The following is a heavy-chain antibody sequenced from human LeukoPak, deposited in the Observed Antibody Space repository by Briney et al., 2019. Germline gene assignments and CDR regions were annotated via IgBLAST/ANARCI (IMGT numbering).Heavy chain of an antibody. CDR2: INPSGGST. J-gene: IGHJ1*01. CDR3: AAEWELLSFQH. CDR1: GYTFTSYY. Sequence: ASVKVSCTASGYTFTSYYMHWVRQAPGQGLEWMGIINPSGGSTSYAQKFQGRVTMTRDTSTSTVYMELSSLRSEDTAVYYCAAEWELLSFQHWGQGTLVTVSS. V-gene: IGHV1-46*01. D-gene: IGHD1-26*01.